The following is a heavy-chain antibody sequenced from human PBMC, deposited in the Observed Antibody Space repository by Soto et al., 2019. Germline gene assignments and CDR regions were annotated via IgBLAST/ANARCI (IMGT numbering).Heavy chain of an antibody. CDR3: SRDRAEAGTYYYGMDX. J-gene: IGHJ6*02. Sequence: SQSLSLTCAISGDSVSRDTGAWNWIRQSPSRGLEWMGRTYYRSKWFNDYALSVKSRMTINPDTSKNQLSLQLNSVTPEDTAVYYCSRDRAEAGTYYYGMDXWGQVTTVTVS. D-gene: IGHD6-19*01. V-gene: IGHV6-1*01. CDR2: TYYRSKWFN. CDR1: GDSVSRDTGA.